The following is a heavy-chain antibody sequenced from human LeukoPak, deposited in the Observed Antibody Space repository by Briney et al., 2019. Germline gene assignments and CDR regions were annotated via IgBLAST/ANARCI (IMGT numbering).Heavy chain of an antibody. J-gene: IGHJ3*02. Sequence: SETLSLTCTVSGGSISSYYWSWIRQPAGKGLEWIGRIYTSGSTYYNPSLKSRVTISVDTSKKQFSLKLSSVTAADTAVYYCARYYYYDSSGFFFGAFDIWGQGTMVTVSS. CDR2: IYTSGST. CDR3: ARYYYYDSSGFFFGAFDI. V-gene: IGHV4-4*07. CDR1: GGSISSYY. D-gene: IGHD3-22*01.